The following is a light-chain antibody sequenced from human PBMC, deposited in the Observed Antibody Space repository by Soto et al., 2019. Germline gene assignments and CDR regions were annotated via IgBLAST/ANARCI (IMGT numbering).Light chain of an antibody. CDR3: CSYTSSTSAV. V-gene: IGLV2-14*01. J-gene: IGLJ2*01. Sequence: QSALTQPASVSGSPGQSITISCTGTSSDVGRYNYVSWFQQHTGKAPKLMIFEVSTPPSGVSNRFSGSNSGNTASLTISGLQIEGEADYYCCSYTSSTSAVFGGGTKLTVL. CDR1: SSDVGRYNY. CDR2: EVS.